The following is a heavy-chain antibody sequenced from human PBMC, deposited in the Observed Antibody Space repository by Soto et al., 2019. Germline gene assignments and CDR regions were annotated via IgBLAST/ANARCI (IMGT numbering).Heavy chain of an antibody. V-gene: IGHV1-69*02. J-gene: IGHJ4*02. CDR2: IIPILGIA. Sequence: QVQLVQSGAEVKKPGSSVKVSCKASGGTFSSYTISWVRQAPGQGLEWMGRIIPILGIANYAQKFQGRVTITADKSTSTAYMELISLRSEDTAVYYCARLAVRGVIPLDYWGQGTLVTVSS. CDR1: GGTFSSYT. CDR3: ARLAVRGVIPLDY. D-gene: IGHD3-10*01.